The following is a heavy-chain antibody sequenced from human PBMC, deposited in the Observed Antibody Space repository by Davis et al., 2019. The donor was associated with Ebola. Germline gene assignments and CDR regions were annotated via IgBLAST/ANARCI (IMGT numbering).Heavy chain of an antibody. V-gene: IGHV3-73*01. CDR2: IRSKAKSYAT. CDR3: TTTTVTDDY. J-gene: IGHJ4*02. CDR1: GFIISSHS. Sequence: PGGSLRLSCAASGFIISSHSMHWVRQATGKGLEWVGRIRSKAKSYATAYAASIKGRFTISRDDSKNTAYLQMNRLKTEDTAVYYCTTTTVTDDYWGQGTLVTVSS. D-gene: IGHD4-17*01.